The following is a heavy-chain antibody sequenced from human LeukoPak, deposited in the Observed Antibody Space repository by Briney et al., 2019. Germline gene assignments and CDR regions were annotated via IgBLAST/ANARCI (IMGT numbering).Heavy chain of an antibody. V-gene: IGHV1-3*01. D-gene: IGHD2-2*02. Sequence: ASVKVSCKASGYTFTSYAMHWVRQAPGQRLEWMGWINAGNGNTKYSQKFQGRVTITADESTSTAYMELSSLRSEDTAVYYCASIGPYCSSTSCYRDYYYYYYMDVWGKGTTVTVSS. CDR3: ASIGPYCSSTSCYRDYYYYYYMDV. CDR2: INAGNGNT. J-gene: IGHJ6*03. CDR1: GYTFTSYA.